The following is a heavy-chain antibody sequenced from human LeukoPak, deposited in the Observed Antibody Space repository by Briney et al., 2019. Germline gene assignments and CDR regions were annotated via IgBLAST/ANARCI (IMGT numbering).Heavy chain of an antibody. CDR2: ISSSSSTI. J-gene: IGHJ3*02. D-gene: IGHD5-24*01. CDR3: ARDVEMATIKNAFDI. Sequence: GGSLRLSCAASGFTFSNYAMNWVRQAPGQGLEWVSYISSSSSTIYYADSVKGRFTIYRDNAKNSLYLQMNSLRDEDTAVYYCARDVEMATIKNAFDIWGQGTMVTVSS. V-gene: IGHV3-48*02. CDR1: GFTFSNYA.